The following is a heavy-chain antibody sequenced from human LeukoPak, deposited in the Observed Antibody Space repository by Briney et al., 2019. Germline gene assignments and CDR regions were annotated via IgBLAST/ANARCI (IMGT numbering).Heavy chain of an antibody. CDR1: GGSISSNY. CDR2: IYYSGTT. J-gene: IGHJ3*02. V-gene: IGHV4-59*12. D-gene: IGHD3-16*01. Sequence: SETLSLTCTVSGGSISSNYWSWIRQSPGKGLEWIGYIYYSGTTNYNPSLKSRVTISVDTSKNQFSLKLSSVTAADTAVYYCARTFFAFDIWGQGTMVTVSS. CDR3: ARTFFAFDI.